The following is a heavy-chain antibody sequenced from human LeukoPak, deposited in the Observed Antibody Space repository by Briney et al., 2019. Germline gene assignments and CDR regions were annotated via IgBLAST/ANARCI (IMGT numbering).Heavy chain of an antibody. J-gene: IGHJ4*02. CDR3: ARDDIIVGATTLDY. Sequence: GRSLRLSCEASGFIFSTDAMHWVRQAPGKGLEWLAVISSDGSNKYHVDSVKGRFTISRDNSKNTLYLEMDSVRLGDTAVYYCARDDIIVGATTLDYWGQGTLVTVSS. CDR2: ISSDGSNK. V-gene: IGHV3-30*04. D-gene: IGHD1-26*01. CDR1: GFIFSTDA.